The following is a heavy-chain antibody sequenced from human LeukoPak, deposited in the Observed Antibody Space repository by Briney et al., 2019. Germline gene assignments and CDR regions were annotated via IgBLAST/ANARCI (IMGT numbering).Heavy chain of an antibody. J-gene: IGHJ6*02. V-gene: IGHV3-23*01. CDR1: GFTFSSYA. D-gene: IGHD2-2*01. Sequence: PGGSLRLSCAASGFTFSSYAMSWVRQAPGKGLEWVSATRGRGGRTYYADSVKGRVTISRNNSKNTLYLQMNSLRAEDTAVYYCAKDPIRYCSSTSCYRYGMDVWGQGTTVTVSS. CDR2: TRGRGGRT. CDR3: AKDPIRYCSSTSCYRYGMDV.